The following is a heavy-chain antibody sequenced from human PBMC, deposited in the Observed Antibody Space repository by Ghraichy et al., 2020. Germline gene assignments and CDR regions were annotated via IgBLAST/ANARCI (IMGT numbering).Heavy chain of an antibody. Sequence: ASVKVSCKVSGYTLTELSMHWVRQAPGKGLEWMGGFDPKDGETIYAQKFQGRVTMTEDTSTDTAYMELSSLRSEDTAVYYCATGDVIAVAPVLVYWGQGTLVTVSS. CDR3: ATGDVIAVAPVLVY. V-gene: IGHV1-24*01. J-gene: IGHJ4*02. CDR1: GYTLTELS. CDR2: FDPKDGET. D-gene: IGHD6-19*01.